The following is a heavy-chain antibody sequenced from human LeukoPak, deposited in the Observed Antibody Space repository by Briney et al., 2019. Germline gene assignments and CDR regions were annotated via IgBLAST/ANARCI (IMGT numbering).Heavy chain of an antibody. J-gene: IGHJ5*02. D-gene: IGHD3-10*01. CDR1: GGSISSYY. CDR2: IYYSGST. Sequence: SETLSLTCTVSGGSISSYYWSWIRQPPGKGLEWIGYIYYSGSTNYNPSLKSRVTISVDTSKNQFSLKLSSVTAADTAVYFCARLFYYGSGTYSPPTWLDPWGQGTLVTVSS. V-gene: IGHV4-59*08. CDR3: ARLFYYGSGTYSPPTWLDP.